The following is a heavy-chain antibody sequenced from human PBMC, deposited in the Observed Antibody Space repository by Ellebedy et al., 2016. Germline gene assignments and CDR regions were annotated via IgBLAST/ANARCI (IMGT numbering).Heavy chain of an antibody. J-gene: IGHJ4*02. CDR3: ARDFPTTVTTRASLDY. V-gene: IGHV3-64*04. Sequence: GGSLRLSXAASGFTVSSNYMSWVRQAPGKGLAYVSSITSNGGNTYYADSVKGRFTISRDNSKNSLYLQMNSLRDEDTAVYYCARDFPTTVTTRASLDYWGQGTLVTVSS. D-gene: IGHD4-17*01. CDR2: ITSNGGNT. CDR1: GFTVSSNY.